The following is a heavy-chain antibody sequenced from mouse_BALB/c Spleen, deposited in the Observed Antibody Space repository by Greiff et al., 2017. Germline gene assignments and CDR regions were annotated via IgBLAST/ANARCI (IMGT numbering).Heavy chain of an antibody. J-gene: IGHJ2*01. V-gene: IGHV1S81*02. Sequence: QVQLQQPGAELVKPGASVKLSCKASGYTFTSYWMHWVKQRPGQGLEWIGEINPSNGPTNYNEKFKSKATLTVDKSSSTAYMQLSSLTSEDSAVYYCARGTGTDYWGQGTTLTVSS. CDR1: GYTFTSYW. CDR3: ARGTGTDY. CDR2: INPSNGPT. D-gene: IGHD4-1*01.